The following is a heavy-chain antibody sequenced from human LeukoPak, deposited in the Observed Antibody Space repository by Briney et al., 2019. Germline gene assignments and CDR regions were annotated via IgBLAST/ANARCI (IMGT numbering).Heavy chain of an antibody. J-gene: IGHJ5*02. CDR3: ARFYCSGGSCYSFIGWFDP. V-gene: IGHV3-23*01. CDR1: GFTFSSYA. Sequence: GGSLRLSCAASGFTFSSYAMSWVRQAPGKGLEWVSAISGSGGSTYYADSVKGRFTISRDNSKNTLYLQMNSLRAEDTAVYYCARFYCSGGSCYSFIGWFDPWGQGTLVTVSS. D-gene: IGHD2-15*01. CDR2: ISGSGGST.